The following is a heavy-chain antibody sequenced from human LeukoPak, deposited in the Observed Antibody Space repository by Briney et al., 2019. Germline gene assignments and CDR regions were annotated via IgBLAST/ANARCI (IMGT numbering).Heavy chain of an antibody. CDR3: SRHGAYSSSWYVDY. J-gene: IGHJ4*02. D-gene: IGHD6-13*01. CDR1: GYSFTSYW. V-gene: IGHV5-51*01. CDR2: IYPGDSDT. Sequence: GESPKISWKGSGYSFTSYWIGWVRQMPGKGLEWMGIIYPGDSDTRYSPSFQGQVTISADKSISTAYLQWSSLKASDTAMYYCSRHGAYSSSWYVDYWGQGTLVTVSS.